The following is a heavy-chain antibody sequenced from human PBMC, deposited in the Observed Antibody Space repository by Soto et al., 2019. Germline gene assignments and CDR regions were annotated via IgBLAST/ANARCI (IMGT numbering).Heavy chain of an antibody. CDR3: ARDDGLSSTNVKAFDI. J-gene: IGHJ3*02. Sequence: LRLSCAASGFTFSRYYMNWVRQAPGKGLEWVSSISTTSTYTHYADSLKGRFTISRDNAKKLLYLQMDSLRAEDTAVYYCARDDGLSSTNVKAFDIWGQGTKVTVSS. CDR1: GFTFSRYY. D-gene: IGHD2-2*01. CDR2: ISTTSTYT. V-gene: IGHV3-21*01.